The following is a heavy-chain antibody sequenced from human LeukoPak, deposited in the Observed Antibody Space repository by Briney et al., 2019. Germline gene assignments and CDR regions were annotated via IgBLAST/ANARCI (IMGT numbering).Heavy chain of an antibody. CDR3: ARGKSIAARRTITTTDYYSYYYMDV. Sequence: PSETLSLTCAVYGGSFSGYYWSWIRQPPGKGLEWIGEINHSGSTNYNPSLKSRVTISVHTSKNQFSLKLSSVTAADTAVYYCARGKSIAARRTITTTDYYSYYYMDVWGTGTTVTVSS. CDR2: INHSGST. D-gene: IGHD6-6*01. V-gene: IGHV4-34*01. J-gene: IGHJ6*03. CDR1: GGSFSGYY.